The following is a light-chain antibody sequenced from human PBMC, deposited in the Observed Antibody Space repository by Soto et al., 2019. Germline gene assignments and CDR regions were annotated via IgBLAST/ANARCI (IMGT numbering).Light chain of an antibody. CDR1: SSNIGAGYD. Sequence: QSVLTQPPSVSGAPGQRVTISCTGSSSNIGAGYDVHWYQQRPGAAPKLLISANINRPSGVPDRFSGSKSGTSASLAITGLQAEDERDYYCQSYDSTLNARYVSGTWTKVTVL. CDR2: ANI. V-gene: IGLV1-40*01. J-gene: IGLJ1*01. CDR3: QSYDSTLNARYV.